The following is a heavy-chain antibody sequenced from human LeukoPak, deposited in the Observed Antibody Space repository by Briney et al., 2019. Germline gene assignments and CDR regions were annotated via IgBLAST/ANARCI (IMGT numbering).Heavy chain of an antibody. J-gene: IGHJ6*02. CDR3: ARDNLVAAAGYYYYGMDV. D-gene: IGHD6-13*01. CDR1: GGSISSYY. V-gene: IGHV4-4*07. Sequence: SETLSLTCTVSGGSISSYYWSWTRQPAGKGLEWIGRIYTSGSTNYNPSLKSRVTMSVDTSKNQFSLKLSSVTAADTAVYYCARDNLVAAAGYYYYGMDVWGQGTTVTVSS. CDR2: IYTSGST.